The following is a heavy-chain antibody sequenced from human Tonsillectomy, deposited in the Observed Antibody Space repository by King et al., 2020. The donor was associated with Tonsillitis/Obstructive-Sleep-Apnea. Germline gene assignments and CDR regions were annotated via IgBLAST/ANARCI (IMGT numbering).Heavy chain of an antibody. CDR3: ARESVRSSAFDI. CDR1: GYSFASYC. V-gene: IGHV5-51*01. D-gene: IGHD3-10*02. J-gene: IGHJ3*02. Sequence: QLVQSGAEVKKPGASLKISCKGSGYSFASYCIGWVRQLPGKGLEWMGIICPGDSDTRYSPSFQGQVTISADKSISTAYLQWSSLKASDTAIYYCARESVRSSAFDIWGQGTMVTVSS. CDR2: ICPGDSDT.